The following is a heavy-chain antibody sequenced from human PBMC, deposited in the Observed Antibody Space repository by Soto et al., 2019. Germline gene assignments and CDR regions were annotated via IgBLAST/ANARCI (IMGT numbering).Heavy chain of an antibody. D-gene: IGHD5-12*01. Sequence: QVQLVQSGAEVRKPGSSVKVSCKASGGTFSSDGVSWVRQAPGQGLEWMGGIIPIIGAADYAQNLQGRLTIAPDEYTGTAYMELRSLRSEDTAAYYCARPLYPRAGGIVATYAMDVWGQGTTVTVSS. V-gene: IGHV1-69*01. CDR1: GGTFSSDG. CDR3: ARPLYPRAGGIVATYAMDV. CDR2: IIPIIGAA. J-gene: IGHJ6*02.